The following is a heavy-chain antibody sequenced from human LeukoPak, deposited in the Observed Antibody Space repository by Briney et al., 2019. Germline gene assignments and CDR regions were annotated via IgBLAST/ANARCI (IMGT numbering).Heavy chain of an antibody. CDR2: IYGADAA. V-gene: IGHV3-66*02. D-gene: IGHD6-13*01. Sequence: EGSLRLSCAASGFNVSSNYMTWIRQAPGKGLEWVSLIYGADAAYYAESVRGRFMISRDNLKNTLFLQMNSLRVEDTAVYYCVTSTGQQFIPYDYWGQGTHVIVSS. CDR1: GFNVSSNY. J-gene: IGHJ4*02. CDR3: VTSTGQQFIPYDY.